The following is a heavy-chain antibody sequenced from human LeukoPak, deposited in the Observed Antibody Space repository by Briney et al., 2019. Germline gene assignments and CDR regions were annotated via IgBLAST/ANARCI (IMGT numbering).Heavy chain of an antibody. CDR1: GYTFTSYA. Sequence: ASVKVSCKASGYTFTSYAMHWVRQAPGQRLEWMGWISAYNGNTNYAQKLQGRVTMTTDTSTSTAYMELRSLRSDDTAVYYCASLDGYNLRAWGQGTLVTVSS. D-gene: IGHD5-24*01. V-gene: IGHV1-18*01. CDR2: ISAYNGNT. CDR3: ASLDGYNLRA. J-gene: IGHJ5*02.